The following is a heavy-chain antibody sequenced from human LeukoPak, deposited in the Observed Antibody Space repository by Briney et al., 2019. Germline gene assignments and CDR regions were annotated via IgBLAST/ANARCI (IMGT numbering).Heavy chain of an antibody. CDR3: ARDGGTSTPFDH. Sequence: GGSLRLSCAASGFPFSNYWIHWVRQAPGKGLVWVSRITNDESRTNCADSVNGRFTISRDNAKSTVYLQITGLTAEDTAVYYCARDGGTSTPFDHWGQGTLVTVSS. J-gene: IGHJ4*02. D-gene: IGHD2-15*01. CDR2: ITNDESRT. V-gene: IGHV3-74*01. CDR1: GFPFSNYW.